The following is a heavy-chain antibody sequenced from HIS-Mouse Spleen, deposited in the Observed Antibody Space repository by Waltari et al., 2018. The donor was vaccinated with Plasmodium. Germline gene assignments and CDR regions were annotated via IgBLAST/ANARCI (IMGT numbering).Heavy chain of an antibody. D-gene: IGHD3-3*01. J-gene: IGHJ4*02. V-gene: IGHV4-39*01. CDR3: ARQLAYYDFWSGYSRGYYFDY. Sequence: QLQLRESAPGRVKPSETLSLTCTVSGCSISMSSYYGGGIRQPPGKGLEWMWSIYYSGITYYNPSLKSRVTISVDTSKNQFSLKLSSVTAADTAVYYCARQLAYYDFWSGYSRGYYFDYWGQGTLVTVSS. CDR2: IYYSGIT. CDR1: GCSISMSSYY.